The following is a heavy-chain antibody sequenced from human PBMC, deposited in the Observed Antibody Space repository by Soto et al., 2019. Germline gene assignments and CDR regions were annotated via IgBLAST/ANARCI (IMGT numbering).Heavy chain of an antibody. CDR2: ISSSSSYI. CDR3: ARELPIAVAGTDDAFDI. D-gene: IGHD6-19*01. J-gene: IGHJ3*02. CDR1: RFTFSSYS. Sequence: PWGSLRLSCAASRFTFSSYSISWVLQSPLKWLEWVSSISSSSSYIYYADSVKGRFTISRDNAKNSLYLQMNSLRAEDTAVYYCARELPIAVAGTDDAFDIWGQGTMVTVSS. V-gene: IGHV3-21*01.